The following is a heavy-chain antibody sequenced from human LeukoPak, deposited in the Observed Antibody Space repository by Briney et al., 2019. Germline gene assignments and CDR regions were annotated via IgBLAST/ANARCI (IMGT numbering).Heavy chain of an antibody. CDR1: GFTFSSYE. CDR2: ISSSGSTI. D-gene: IGHD3-22*01. J-gene: IGHJ5*02. V-gene: IGHV3-48*03. Sequence: PGGSLRLSCAASGFTFSSYEMNWVRQAPGKGLEWVSYISSSGSTIYYADSVKGRFTISRDNAKNSLYLQMNSLRAEDTAVYYCATLITMIVEDGNWFDPWGQGTLVTVSS. CDR3: ATLITMIVEDGNWFDP.